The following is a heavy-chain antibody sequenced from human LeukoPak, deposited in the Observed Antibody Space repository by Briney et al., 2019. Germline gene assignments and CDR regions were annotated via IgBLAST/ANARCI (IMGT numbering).Heavy chain of an antibody. CDR2: IYYSGST. J-gene: IGHJ6*03. Sequence: PSETLSLTCTVSGGSISSSSYYWGWIRQPPGKGLEWIGSIYYSGSTYYNPSLKSRVTISVDTSKNQFSLKLSSVTAADTAVYYCASPNYDFWSGPDARYYYYYYMDVWGKGTTVTVSS. CDR3: ASPNYDFWSGPDARYYYYYYMDV. V-gene: IGHV4-39*01. CDR1: GGSISSSSYY. D-gene: IGHD3-3*01.